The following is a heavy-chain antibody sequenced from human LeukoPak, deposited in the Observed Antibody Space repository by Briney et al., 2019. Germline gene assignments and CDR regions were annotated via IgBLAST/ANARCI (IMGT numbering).Heavy chain of an antibody. J-gene: IGHJ4*02. CDR2: INSDGSST. D-gene: IGHD3-3*01. CDR1: GFTFPSFL. V-gene: IGHV3-74*03. Sequence: GGAPRLSLAAPGFTFPSFLVDLVRQTPGKGVVWVSRINSDGSSTTYADSVKGRFTISRDNAKNTLYLQMSSLGAEDTAVYYCARVDFWSAMDYWGQGTLVTVSS. CDR3: ARVDFWSAMDY.